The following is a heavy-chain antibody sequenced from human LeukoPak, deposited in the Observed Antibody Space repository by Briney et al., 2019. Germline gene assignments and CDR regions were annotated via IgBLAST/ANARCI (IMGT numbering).Heavy chain of an antibody. CDR1: GFTFSSYD. CDR3: ARGSGGGFDP. Sequence: GGSLILSCAASGFTFSSYDMHWVRQGTGKGLEWVSGIGTAGDSYYLGSVKGRFTISRENAKNFLYLQMNSLRAADTAVYYCARGSGGGFDPWGQGTLVTVSS. V-gene: IGHV3-13*01. J-gene: IGHJ5*02. D-gene: IGHD3-10*01. CDR2: IGTAGDS.